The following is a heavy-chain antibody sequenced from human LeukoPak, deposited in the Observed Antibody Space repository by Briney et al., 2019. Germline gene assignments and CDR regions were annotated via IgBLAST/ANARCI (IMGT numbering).Heavy chain of an antibody. CDR2: TSESNDNI. J-gene: IGHJ2*01. CDR3: ARARYHYDNTGHSYWYFDL. Sequence: MTGGSLRLSCAASGFTFSNYYMHWLRQAPFRGLEWVSSTSESNDNIKYADSVKARFTISRDNAKTSLYLHMNNLRADDTAVYYCARARYHYDNTGHSYWYFDLWGRGTLVTVSS. V-gene: IGHV3-21*01. D-gene: IGHD3-9*01. CDR1: GFTFSNYY.